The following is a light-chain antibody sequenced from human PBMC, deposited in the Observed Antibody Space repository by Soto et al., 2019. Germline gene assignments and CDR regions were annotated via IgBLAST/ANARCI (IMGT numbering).Light chain of an antibody. CDR3: LHLNSYSPDT. CDR2: AAS. J-gene: IGKJ3*01. V-gene: IGKV1-9*01. Sequence: DIPLTQSPSFLSASVGDRVTITCRASQGISSYLAWYQQKPGKAPKLLIFAASTLQNGVPSMFSGSGSGTELTLTISSLQPEDFATYYCLHLNSYSPDTFGPGTKVDIK. CDR1: QGISSY.